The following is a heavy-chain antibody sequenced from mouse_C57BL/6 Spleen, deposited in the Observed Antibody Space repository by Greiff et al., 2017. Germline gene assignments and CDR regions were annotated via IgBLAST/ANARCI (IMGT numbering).Heavy chain of an antibody. CDR1: GYTFTSYW. J-gene: IGHJ2*01. CDR2: IHPNSGST. Sequence: VQLQESGAELVKPGASVKLSCKASGYTFTSYWMHWVKQRPGQGLEWIGMIHPNSGSTNYNEKFKSKATLTVDKSSSTAYMQLSSLTSEDSAVYYCAIITTVVAEDYWGQGTTLTVSS. CDR3: AIITTVVAEDY. V-gene: IGHV1-64*01. D-gene: IGHD1-1*01.